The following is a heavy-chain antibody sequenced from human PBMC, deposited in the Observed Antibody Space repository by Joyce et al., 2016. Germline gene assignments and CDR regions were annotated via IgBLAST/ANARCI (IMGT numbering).Heavy chain of an antibody. V-gene: IGHV4-59*01. J-gene: IGHJ6*03. CDR2: VDHTGTT. D-gene: IGHD3-10*01. Sequence: QVELQESGPGLVKPSETLSLTCTVSGASISDSYWTWVRQSPGRGLEWVGYVDHTGTTNYIPSRKRRVTILRDTSKNHFSLKLTSVTAADTAVYYCARVHFGSGTFYFYYLDVWGKGTSVIVSS. CDR1: GASISDSY. CDR3: ARVHFGSGTFYFYYLDV.